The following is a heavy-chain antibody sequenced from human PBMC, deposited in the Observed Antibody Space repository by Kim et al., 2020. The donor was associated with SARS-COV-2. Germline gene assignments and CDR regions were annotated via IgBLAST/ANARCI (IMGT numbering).Heavy chain of an antibody. D-gene: IGHD3-9*01. Sequence: KFQGRVTMTRNTSISTAYMELSSLRSEDTAVYYCARLTGYNYYYYYMDVWGKGTTVTVSS. V-gene: IGHV1-8*01. CDR3: ARLTGYNYYYYYMDV. J-gene: IGHJ6*03.